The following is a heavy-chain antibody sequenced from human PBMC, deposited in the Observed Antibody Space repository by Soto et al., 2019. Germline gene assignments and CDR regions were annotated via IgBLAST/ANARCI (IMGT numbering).Heavy chain of an antibody. D-gene: IGHD6-13*01. CDR3: AREIEQLAPFDY. Sequence: ASVKVSCKASGYTFTSYYMHWVRQAPGQGLEWMGIINTSGGSTSYAQKFQGRVTMTRDTSTSTVYMELSSLRSEDTAVYYCAREIEQLAPFDYWGQGTLVTVSS. CDR2: INTSGGST. V-gene: IGHV1-46*03. CDR1: GYTFTSYY. J-gene: IGHJ4*02.